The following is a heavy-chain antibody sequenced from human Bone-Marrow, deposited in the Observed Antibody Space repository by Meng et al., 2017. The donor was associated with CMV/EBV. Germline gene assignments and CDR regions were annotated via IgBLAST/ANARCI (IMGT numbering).Heavy chain of an antibody. D-gene: IGHD5-18*01. CDR1: GFTFSSYG. CDR2: IRYDGSNK. Sequence: GGSLRLSCAASGFTFSSYGMHWVRQAPGKGLEWVAFIRYDGSNKYYADSVKGRFTISRDNSKNTLYLQMNSLRAEDTAVYYCAKALVDTAMAFDYWGQGTLVTVSS. CDR3: AKALVDTAMAFDY. J-gene: IGHJ4*02. V-gene: IGHV3-30*02.